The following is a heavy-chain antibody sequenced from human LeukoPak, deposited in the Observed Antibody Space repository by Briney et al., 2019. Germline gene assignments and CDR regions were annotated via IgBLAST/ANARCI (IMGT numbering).Heavy chain of an antibody. J-gene: IGHJ4*02. Sequence: PSETLSLTCTVSGGSISSGDYYWSWIRQPPGKGLEWIGYIYYSGSTYYNPSLKSRVTISVDTSKNQFSLKLSSVTAAGTAVYYCARYSATVILHFDYWGQGTLVTVSS. CDR2: IYYSGST. V-gene: IGHV4-30-4*01. D-gene: IGHD4-17*01. CDR3: ARYSATVILHFDY. CDR1: GGSISSGDYY.